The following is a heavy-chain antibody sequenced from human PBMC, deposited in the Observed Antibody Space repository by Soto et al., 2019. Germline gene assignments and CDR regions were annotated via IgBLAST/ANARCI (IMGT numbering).Heavy chain of an antibody. J-gene: IGHJ6*02. V-gene: IGHV1-2*02. Sequence: ASVKVSCKASGYTFTGSYMHWVRQAPGQGLEWMGWINPNSGGTNYAQKFQGRVTMTRDTSISTAYMELSRLRSDDTAVYYCASNTYYDFWSGYYTGYYYYGMDVCGQGTTVTVSS. D-gene: IGHD3-3*01. CDR3: ASNTYYDFWSGYYTGYYYYGMDV. CDR1: GYTFTGSY. CDR2: INPNSGGT.